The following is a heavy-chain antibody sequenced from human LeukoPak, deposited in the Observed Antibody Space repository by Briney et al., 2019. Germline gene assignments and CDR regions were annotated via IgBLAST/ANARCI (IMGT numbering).Heavy chain of an antibody. CDR2: IRPDGSDQ. D-gene: IGHD3-22*01. CDR1: GFTFSTWW. V-gene: IGHV3-7*01. J-gene: IGHJ3*02. CDR3: ARDPYDYDSGRYGAFDI. Sequence: PGGSLRLSCAASGFTFSTWWMTWVRQAPGKGLEWVANIRPDGSDQEYVDSVKGRFTSSRDNAKNSLYLQMNSLRAEDTAVYYCARDPYDYDSGRYGAFDIWGQGTMVTVSS.